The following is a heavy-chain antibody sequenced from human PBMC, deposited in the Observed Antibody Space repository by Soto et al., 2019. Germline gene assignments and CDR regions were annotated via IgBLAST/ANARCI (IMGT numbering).Heavy chain of an antibody. J-gene: IGHJ4*02. CDR3: ARHSLRYYDILTGYYNDY. CDR2: IYYSGST. V-gene: IGHV4-39*01. D-gene: IGHD3-9*01. CDR1: GGSISSSSYY. Sequence: SETLSLTCTVSGGSISSSSYYWGWIRQPPGKGLEWIGSIYYSGSTYYNPSLKSRVTISVDTSKNQFSLKLSSVTAADTALYYCARHSLRYYDILTGYYNDYWGQGTLVTVS.